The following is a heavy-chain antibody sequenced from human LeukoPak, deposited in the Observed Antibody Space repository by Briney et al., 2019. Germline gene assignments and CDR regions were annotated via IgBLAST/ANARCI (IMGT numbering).Heavy chain of an antibody. J-gene: IGHJ6*02. Sequence: PGGSLRLSCAASGFTFSSYAMSWVRQAPGKGLEWVSAISGSGGSTYYADSVKGRFTISRDNSKNTLYLQMNSLRAEDTAVYYCAKANAVHSSSWLLSLDYYYGMDVWGQGTTVTVSS. CDR3: AKANAVHSSSWLLSLDYYYGMDV. V-gene: IGHV3-23*01. CDR1: GFTFSSYA. CDR2: ISGSGGST. D-gene: IGHD6-13*01.